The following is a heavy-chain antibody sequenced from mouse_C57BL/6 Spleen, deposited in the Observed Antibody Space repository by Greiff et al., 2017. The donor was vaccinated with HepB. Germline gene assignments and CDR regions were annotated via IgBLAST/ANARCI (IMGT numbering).Heavy chain of an antibody. CDR2: IDPSDSYT. CDR1: GYTFTSYW. CDR3: ARLGYFDV. Sequence: QVQLKESGAELVMPGASVKLSCKASGYTFTSYWMHWVKQRPGQGLEWIGEIDPSDSYTNYNQKFKGKSTLTVDKSSSTAYMQLSSLTSEDSAVYYCARLGYFDVWGTGTTVTVSS. J-gene: IGHJ1*03. V-gene: IGHV1-69*01.